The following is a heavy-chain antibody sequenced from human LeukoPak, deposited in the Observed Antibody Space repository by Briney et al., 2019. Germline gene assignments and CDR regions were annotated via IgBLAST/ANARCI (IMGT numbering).Heavy chain of an antibody. Sequence: GGSLRLSCAAFGFIFSTYAVNWVRQAPGKGLEWVSTISSGGGSTYYADSVRGRFTISRDNSKNTLYLQMSSLRAEDTAVYYCTKDRGRYYDSSGYYWGYYFDSWGQGILVTVST. CDR1: GFIFSTYA. D-gene: IGHD3-22*01. CDR3: TKDRGRYYDSSGYYWGYYFDS. CDR2: ISSGGGST. V-gene: IGHV3-23*01. J-gene: IGHJ4*02.